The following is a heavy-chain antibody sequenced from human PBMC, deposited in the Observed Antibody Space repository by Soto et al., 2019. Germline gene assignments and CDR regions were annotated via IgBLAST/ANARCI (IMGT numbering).Heavy chain of an antibody. V-gene: IGHV3-23*01. CDR3: ARGGVGGMRKFEL. J-gene: IGHJ4*02. CDR1: GFTFAAYA. D-gene: IGHD3-10*01. Sequence: EVQLLDSGGDLVPPGGSLRLSCAASGFTFAAYAMGWVRQAPGKGLEWVSSINARGSGENTFYAESVRGRFRISRDDSTDTLNLQMDGLTAEDSAVYYCARGGVGGMRKFELWGRGTLVSVSS. CDR2: INARGSGENT.